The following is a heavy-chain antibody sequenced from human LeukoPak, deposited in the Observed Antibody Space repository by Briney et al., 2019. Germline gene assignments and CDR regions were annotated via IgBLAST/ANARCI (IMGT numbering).Heavy chain of an antibody. CDR3: ASAGRWQEGGAFDI. CDR1: GGSISSSSYY. J-gene: IGHJ3*02. Sequence: SETLSLTCTVSGGSISSSSYYWGWIRQPPGKGLEWIGSIYYSGSTYYNPSLKSRVTISVDTSKNQFSLKLSSVTAADTAVYYCASAGRWQEGGAFDIWGQGTMVTVSS. CDR2: IYYSGST. V-gene: IGHV4-39*07. D-gene: IGHD4-23*01.